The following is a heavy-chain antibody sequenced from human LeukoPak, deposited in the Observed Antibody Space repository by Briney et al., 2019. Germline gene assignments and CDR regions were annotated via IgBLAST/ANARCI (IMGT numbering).Heavy chain of an antibody. CDR1: GGSISSGSYY. CDR2: IYTSGST. CDR3: ASTQRTIFGVVIKEYYFDY. J-gene: IGHJ4*02. D-gene: IGHD3-3*01. V-gene: IGHV4-61*02. Sequence: SETLSLTCTVSGGSISSGSYYWSWIRQPAGKGLEWIGRIYTSGSTNYNPSLKSRVTISVDTSKNQFSLKLSSVTAADTAVYYCASTQRTIFGVVIKEYYFDYWGQGTLVTVSS.